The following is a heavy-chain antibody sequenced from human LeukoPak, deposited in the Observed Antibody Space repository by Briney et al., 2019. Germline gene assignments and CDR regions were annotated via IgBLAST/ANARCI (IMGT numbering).Heavy chain of an antibody. V-gene: IGHV3-23*01. Sequence: PGGSLRLSCAASGXTFSSYAMSWVRQAPGKGLEWVSAISGSGGSTYYADSVKGRFTISRHNSKNTLYLQMNSPRAEDTAVYYCASSRLGAYYYGMDVWGQGTSVTVSS. CDR1: GXTFSSYA. J-gene: IGHJ6*02. CDR2: ISGSGGST. CDR3: ASSRLGAYYYGMDV.